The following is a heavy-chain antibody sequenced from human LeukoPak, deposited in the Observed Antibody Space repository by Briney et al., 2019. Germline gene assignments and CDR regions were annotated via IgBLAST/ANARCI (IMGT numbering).Heavy chain of an antibody. J-gene: IGHJ6*02. Sequence: GGSLRLSCAASGFTVSSIYMSWVRQAPGKGLEWVSVIYSGGSTYYADSVKGRFTISRDNSKNTLYLQMNSLRAEDTAVYYCARVPDYYYGMDVWGQGTTVTVSS. CDR2: IYSGGST. V-gene: IGHV3-53*01. CDR3: ARVPDYYYGMDV. CDR1: GFTVSSIY.